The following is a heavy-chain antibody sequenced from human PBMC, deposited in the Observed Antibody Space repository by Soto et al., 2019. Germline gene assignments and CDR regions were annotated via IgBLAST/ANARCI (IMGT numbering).Heavy chain of an antibody. CDR2: IIPIFGTA. Sequence: ASVKVSCKASGGTFSSYAISWVRQAPGQGLEWMGGIIPIFGTANYAQKFQGRVTITADESTSTAYMELSSLRSEDTAVYYCARESIVVVPAAMFLQDYYGMDVWGQGTTVTVSS. V-gene: IGHV1-69*13. CDR1: GGTFSSYA. J-gene: IGHJ6*02. D-gene: IGHD2-2*01. CDR3: ARESIVVVPAAMFLQDYYGMDV.